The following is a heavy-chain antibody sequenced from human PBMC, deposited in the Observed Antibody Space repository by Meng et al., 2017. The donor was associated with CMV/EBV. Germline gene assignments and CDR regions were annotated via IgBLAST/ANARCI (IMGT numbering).Heavy chain of an antibody. D-gene: IGHD5-18*01. CDR3: AAAPYTASDAFDI. V-gene: IGHV1-58*01. J-gene: IGHJ3*02. CDR1: GFTFTSSA. Sequence: SVKVSCKASGFTFTSSAVQWVRQARGHRLEWIGWIVVGSGNTNYAQKFQERVTITRDMSTSTAYMELSSLRSEDTAVYYCAAAPYTASDAFDIWGQGTMVTVSS. CDR2: IVVGSGNT.